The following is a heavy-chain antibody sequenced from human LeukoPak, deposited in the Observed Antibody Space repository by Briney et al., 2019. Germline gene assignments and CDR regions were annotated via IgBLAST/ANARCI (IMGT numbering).Heavy chain of an antibody. V-gene: IGHV4-39*01. CDR2: IYYSGST. CDR3: ARNGIVGATFYLQH. J-gene: IGHJ1*01. Sequence: PSETLSLTCTVSGGSISSSSYYWGWIRQPPGKGLEWIGSIYYSGSTYYNPSLKSRVTISVDTSKNQFSLKLSSVTAADTAVYYCARNGIVGATFYLQHWGQGTLVTVSS. D-gene: IGHD1-26*01. CDR1: GGSISSSSYY.